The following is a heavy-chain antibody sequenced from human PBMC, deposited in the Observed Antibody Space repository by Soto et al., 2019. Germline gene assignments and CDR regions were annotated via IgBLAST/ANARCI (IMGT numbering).Heavy chain of an antibody. CDR3: TRETLDCSGKFMRHPDAFDV. J-gene: IGHJ3*01. V-gene: IGHV4-31*03. CDR1: GGSISYEYF. CDR2: IYHSGYT. Sequence: VQLQESGPGLVKPSQTLSLTCTVSGGSISYEYFWSWILQLPGKGLERIWYIYHSGYTYFNPSLKRRVAISIDTAKNQFSMELSTWTAADPAVYYCTRETLDCSGKFMRHPDAFDVWGQGTGVTFSS. D-gene: IGHD2-15*01.